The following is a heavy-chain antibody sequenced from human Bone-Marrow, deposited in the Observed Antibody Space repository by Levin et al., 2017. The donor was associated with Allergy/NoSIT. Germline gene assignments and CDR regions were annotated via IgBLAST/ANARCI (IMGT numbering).Heavy chain of an antibody. D-gene: IGHD6-13*01. J-gene: IGHJ5*01. V-gene: IGHV4-61*02. CDR2: MFAGGAA. CDR3: ARDETFNSWHVGWFDS. CDR1: GASINNTHHY. Sequence: SETLSLTCTVSGASINNTHHYWSWIRQPAGKGLEWIGRMFAGGAATYNRSLRSRVPVSIDTSQHQFSLKLTAVTAADTAVYYCARDETFNSWHVGWFDSWGQGTLVTVSS.